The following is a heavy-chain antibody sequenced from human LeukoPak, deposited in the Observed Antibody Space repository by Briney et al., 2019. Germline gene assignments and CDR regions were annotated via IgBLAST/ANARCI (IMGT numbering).Heavy chain of an antibody. J-gene: IGHJ6*02. Sequence: PSETLSLTCTVPGGSISSYYWTWIRQPPGKGLEWIGYIYYSGSTSYNPSLMSRVTFSIDTSRNQFSLRLTSVAAADTAVYYCARDIAVAGTGMYYYGMDVWGQGTTVTVSS. CDR1: GGSISSYY. CDR2: IYYSGST. V-gene: IGHV4-59*01. CDR3: ARDIAVAGTGMYYYGMDV. D-gene: IGHD6-19*01.